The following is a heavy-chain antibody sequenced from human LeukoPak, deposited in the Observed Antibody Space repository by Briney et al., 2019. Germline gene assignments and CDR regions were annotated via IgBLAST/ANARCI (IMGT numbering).Heavy chain of an antibody. CDR2: INPSGST. CDR1: GGSFSGYH. J-gene: IGHJ6*03. CDR3: ARGRHDITMIVVVMTSVSYYLDV. D-gene: IGHD3-22*01. V-gene: IGHV4-34*01. Sequence: SETLSLTCAVYGGSFSGYHWTWSRQSPGKGLEWIGDINPSGSTYYNPSLKSRLTISVDTSKNQFSLKLRSVTAADTAVYYCARGRHDITMIVVVMTSVSYYLDVWGKGTTVTVS.